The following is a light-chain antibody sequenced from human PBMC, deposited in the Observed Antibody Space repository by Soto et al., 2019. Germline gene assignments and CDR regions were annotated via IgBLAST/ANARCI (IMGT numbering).Light chain of an antibody. J-gene: IGKJ1*01. CDR1: QGINSY. V-gene: IGKV1-9*01. Sequence: DIQLTQSPSFLSASVGDRVTITCRASQGINSYLAWYQQKPGKAPKLLIYEASTLQSGVPSRFSGSGSGTEFSLTISSLQPEDLATYYCQQFNTYPPRAFGQGTKVDIK. CDR2: EAS. CDR3: QQFNTYPPRA.